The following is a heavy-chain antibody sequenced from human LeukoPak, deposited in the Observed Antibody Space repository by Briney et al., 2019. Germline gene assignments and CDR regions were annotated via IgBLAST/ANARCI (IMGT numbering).Heavy chain of an antibody. CDR1: GFTFSSYE. Sequence: GGSLRLSCAASGFTFSSYEMNWVRQAPGKGLEWVSSISSSSSYIYYTDSVKGRFTISRDNAKNSLYLQMNSLRAEDTAVYYCATLISGWSLYWGQGTLVTVSS. CDR3: ATLISGWSLY. V-gene: IGHV3-21*01. J-gene: IGHJ4*02. D-gene: IGHD6-19*01. CDR2: ISSSSSYI.